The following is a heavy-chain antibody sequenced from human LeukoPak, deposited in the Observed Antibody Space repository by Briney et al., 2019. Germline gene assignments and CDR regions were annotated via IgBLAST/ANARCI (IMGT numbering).Heavy chain of an antibody. CDR1: GYTFTGYY. Sequence: GASVKVSCKASGYTFTGYYMHWVRQAPGQGLEWMGRIDPNSGGTNYAQKFQGRVTMTTDTSTNTGYLELRSLRSDDTAVYYCARGKDYSNYYYYYDYDMDVWGQGTTVTVSS. D-gene: IGHD4-11*01. CDR3: ARGKDYSNYYYYYDYDMDV. V-gene: IGHV1-2*06. CDR2: IDPNSGGT. J-gene: IGHJ6*02.